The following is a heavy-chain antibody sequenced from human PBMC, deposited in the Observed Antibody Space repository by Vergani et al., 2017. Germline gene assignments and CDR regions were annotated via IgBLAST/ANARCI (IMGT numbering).Heavy chain of an antibody. CDR1: GFTFSSYS. CDR3: ARDEYYYGSSNWYFDL. V-gene: IGHV3-48*04. Sequence: EVQLVESGGGLVQPGGSLRLSCAASGFTFSSYSMNWVRQAPGKGLEWVSYISSSSSPIYYAESVKGRFTLSRDNAKNSLYLQMNSLRAEDTAVYYCARDEYYYGSSNWYFDLWGRGTLVTVSS. CDR2: ISSSSSPI. D-gene: IGHD3-10*01. J-gene: IGHJ2*01.